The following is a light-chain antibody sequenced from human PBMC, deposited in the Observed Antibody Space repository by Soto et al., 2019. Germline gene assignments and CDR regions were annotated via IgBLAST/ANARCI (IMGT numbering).Light chain of an antibody. CDR2: AAS. J-gene: IGKJ1*01. CDR3: QQTYSSPPT. V-gene: IGKV1-39*01. CDR1: QTINIY. Sequence: DIQMTQSPSSLSASVGGRLTITCRASQTINIYLNWYQQEPGTAPDLLIYAASSLQSGVPSRFSGSGSGTDFNLTITNLQPEDSATYYCQQTYSSPPTFGQGTKVEI.